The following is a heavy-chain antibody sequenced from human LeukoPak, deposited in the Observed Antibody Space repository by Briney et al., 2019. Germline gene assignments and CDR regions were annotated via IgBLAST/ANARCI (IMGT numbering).Heavy chain of an antibody. CDR2: INPSGGST. D-gene: IGHD3-22*01. J-gene: IGHJ5*02. Sequence: ASVKVSCKASGYTFTSYGISWVRQAPGQGLEWMGIINPSGGSTSYTQKFQGRVTMTRDTSTSTVYMELSSLRSEDTAVYYCARDREHYYDSSGYSAWFDPWGQGTLVTVSS. CDR1: GYTFTSYG. V-gene: IGHV1-46*01. CDR3: ARDREHYYDSSGYSAWFDP.